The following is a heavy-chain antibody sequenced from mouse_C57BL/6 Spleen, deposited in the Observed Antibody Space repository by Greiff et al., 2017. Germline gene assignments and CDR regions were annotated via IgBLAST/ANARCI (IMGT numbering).Heavy chain of an antibody. Sequence: EVKLVESGEGLVKPGGSLKLSCAASGFTFSSYAMSWVRQTPEKRLEWVAYISSGGDYIYYADTVKGRFTISRDNARNTMYLQISSLKSVDTAMYYCTREGITTVVARVWYFDVWGTGTTVTVSS. CDR2: ISSGGDYI. D-gene: IGHD1-1*01. J-gene: IGHJ1*03. V-gene: IGHV5-9-1*02. CDR1: GFTFSSYA. CDR3: TREGITTVVARVWYFDV.